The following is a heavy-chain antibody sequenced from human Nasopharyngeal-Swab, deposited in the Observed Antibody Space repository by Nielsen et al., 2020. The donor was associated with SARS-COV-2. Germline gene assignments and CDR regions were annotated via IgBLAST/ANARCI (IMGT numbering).Heavy chain of an antibody. CDR3: AREESDSFDY. V-gene: IGHV3-21*01. J-gene: IGHJ4*02. D-gene: IGHD2-21*01. CDR2: ISSSSSYT. CDR1: GFTFSSYS. Sequence: GGSLRLSCAASGFTFSSYSMNWVRQAPGKGLEWVSYISSSSSYTNYADSVKGRFTISRDNAKNSLYLQMNSLRAEDTAVYYCAREESDSFDYWGQGTLVTVSS.